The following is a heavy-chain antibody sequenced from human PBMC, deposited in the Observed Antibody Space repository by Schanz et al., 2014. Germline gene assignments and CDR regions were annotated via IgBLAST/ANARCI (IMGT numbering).Heavy chain of an antibody. Sequence: QVQLVQSEAEVKKPGSSVKVSCKASGGTFSSYTISWVRQARGQGLEWVGRIVPIAGITNYAQRFQGRVTITADKSSDTAYMELSSLRSEDTAVYYCAREVGLYDRGWFDPWGQGTLVTVSS. V-gene: IGHV1-69*08. J-gene: IGHJ5*02. CDR3: AREVGLYDRGWFDP. D-gene: IGHD3-22*01. CDR2: IVPIAGIT. CDR1: GGTFSSYT.